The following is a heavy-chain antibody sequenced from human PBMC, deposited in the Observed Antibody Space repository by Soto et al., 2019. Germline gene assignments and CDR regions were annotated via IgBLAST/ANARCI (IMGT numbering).Heavy chain of an antibody. Sequence: PSETLSLTRTVSGDSISSSSYYWGWIRQPPGKGLEWIGSIYYSGSTYYNPSLKSRVTISVDTSKNQFSLKLSSVTAADTAVYYCARPGVWAAAGIIDYWGQVTLVTVS. D-gene: IGHD6-13*01. CDR2: IYYSGST. CDR3: ARPGVWAAAGIIDY. V-gene: IGHV4-39*01. J-gene: IGHJ4*02. CDR1: GDSISSSSYY.